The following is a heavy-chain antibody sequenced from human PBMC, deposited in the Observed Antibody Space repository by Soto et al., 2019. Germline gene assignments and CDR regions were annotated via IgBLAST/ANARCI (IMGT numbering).Heavy chain of an antibody. CDR2: ISGSGGST. J-gene: IGHJ6*02. Sequence: EVQLLESGGGLVQPGGSLSLSCAASGFTFSSYAMSWVRQAPGKGLECVSAISGSGGSTYYADSVKGRFTISRDNSKNTLYLRMNSLKAEDTAVYYCAKSNVLRYFDWLARDYYGMDFWGQGTTVTVSS. CDR3: AKSNVLRYFDWLARDYYGMDF. V-gene: IGHV3-23*01. CDR1: GFTFSSYA. D-gene: IGHD3-9*01.